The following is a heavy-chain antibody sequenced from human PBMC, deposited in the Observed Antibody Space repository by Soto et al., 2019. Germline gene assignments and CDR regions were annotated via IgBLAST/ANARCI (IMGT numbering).Heavy chain of an antibody. J-gene: IGHJ6*02. Sequence: QVQLVQSGAEVKKPGSSVKVSCKASGGTFRSYSIIWVRQAPGQGLEWMGGIIPIFDITNYAQKLQGRVTITSDESTSTAYMELSSLGSDDTAVYYCARPDEGGYSSNHHYYYALDVWGQVTTVTV. D-gene: IGHD3-22*01. CDR1: GGTFRSYS. V-gene: IGHV1-69*01. CDR2: IIPIFDIT. CDR3: ARPDEGGYSSNHHYYYALDV.